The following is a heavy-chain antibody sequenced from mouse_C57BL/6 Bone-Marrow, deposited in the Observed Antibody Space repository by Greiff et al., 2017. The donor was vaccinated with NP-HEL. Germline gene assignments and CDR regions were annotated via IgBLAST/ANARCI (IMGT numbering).Heavy chain of an antibody. CDR3: ASAH. J-gene: IGHJ3*01. CDR2: IDPSDSYT. CDR1: GYTFTSYW. V-gene: IGHV1-50*01. Sequence: QSCKASGYTFTSYWMQWVKQRPGQGLEWIGEIDPSDSYTNYNQKFKGKATLTVDTSSSTAYMQLSSLTSEDSAVYYCASAHWGQGTLVTVSA.